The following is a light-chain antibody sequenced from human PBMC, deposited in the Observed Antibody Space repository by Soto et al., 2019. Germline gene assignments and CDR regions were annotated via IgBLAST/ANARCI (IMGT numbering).Light chain of an antibody. CDR2: DVS. CDR3: CSYAGSNTYI. Sequence: QSALTQPRSVSGSPGQSVTISCTGTSSDVGGDNYVSWYQQHPGKAPKLMIYDVSKRPSGVPDHFSGSKSGNTVSLTISGLQAEDEADYYCCSYAGSNTYIFGTGTKLTVL. V-gene: IGLV2-11*01. CDR1: SSDVGGDNY. J-gene: IGLJ1*01.